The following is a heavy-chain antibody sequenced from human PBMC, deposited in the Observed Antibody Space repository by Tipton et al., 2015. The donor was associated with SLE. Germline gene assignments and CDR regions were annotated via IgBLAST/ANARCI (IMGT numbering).Heavy chain of an antibody. Sequence: TLSLTCTVSGVSISSYYWSWIRQPAGKGLEWIGRIYTSGSTNYNPPLKRRVTMSVDTSKNQFSLKLRSVTAADTAVYYCARGGSGAFDIWGQGTMVTVSS. J-gene: IGHJ3*02. CDR2: IYTSGST. CDR3: ARGGSGAFDI. V-gene: IGHV4-4*07. CDR1: GVSISSYY. D-gene: IGHD3-16*01.